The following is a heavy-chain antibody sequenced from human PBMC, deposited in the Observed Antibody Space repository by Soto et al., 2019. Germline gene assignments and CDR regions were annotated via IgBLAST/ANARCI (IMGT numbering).Heavy chain of an antibody. V-gene: IGHV4-31*03. Sequence: QVRLQESGPGLVKASETLSLTCTVSGDSITSDTSYWTWIRQHPEKGLEFLGSIYYSGRTCYHPSLGSGLSVSVDTSKNQFSMRLTRASAADTAVYYCARDSRISNAWFDPWGQGILVTVSS. CDR3: ARDSRISNAWFDP. CDR2: IYYSGRT. D-gene: IGHD2-8*01. J-gene: IGHJ5*02. CDR1: GDSITSDTSY.